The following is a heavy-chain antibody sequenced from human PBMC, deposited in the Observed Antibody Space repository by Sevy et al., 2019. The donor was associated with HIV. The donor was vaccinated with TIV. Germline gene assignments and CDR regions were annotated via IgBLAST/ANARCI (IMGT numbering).Heavy chain of an antibody. J-gene: IGHJ4*02. V-gene: IGHV3-23*01. CDR3: AKLVRDCSGGSCPGGFDY. CDR2: ISGSGGST. D-gene: IGHD2-15*01. CDR1: GFTFSSYA. Sequence: GGSVRLSCAASGFTFSSYAMSWVRQAPGKGLEWVSAISGSGGSTYYADSVKGRFTISRDNSKNTLYLQMNSLRAEDTAVYYCAKLVRDCSGGSCPGGFDYWGQGTLVTVSS.